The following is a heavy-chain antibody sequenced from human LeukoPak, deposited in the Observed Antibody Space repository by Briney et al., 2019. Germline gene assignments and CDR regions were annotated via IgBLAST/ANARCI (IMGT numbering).Heavy chain of an antibody. CDR2: ISYDGSNK. Sequence: GRSLRLSCAASGFTFSSYAMHWVRQAPGKGLEWVAVISYDGSNKYYADSVKGRFTISRDNSKNTLYLQMNSLRVEDTALYYCARDAHDYDYYYYYMDVWGKGTTVTVSS. CDR3: ARDAHDYDYYYYYMDV. D-gene: IGHD4-17*01. CDR1: GFTFSSYA. V-gene: IGHV3-30-3*01. J-gene: IGHJ6*03.